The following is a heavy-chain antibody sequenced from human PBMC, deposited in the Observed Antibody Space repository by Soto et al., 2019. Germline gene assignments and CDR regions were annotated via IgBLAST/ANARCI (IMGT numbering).Heavy chain of an antibody. J-gene: IGHJ6*02. CDR1: GFTVSDNY. Sequence: VRLVESGGDLVQPGGSLRLSCAVSGFTVSDNYVSWVRQAPGKGLEWVALIYRNGSPFYADSVRGRFTISRDSSQNTVFLQMNSLRAEDTAVYYCMARLTPPAYYGMDVWGQGTTVTVSS. CDR2: IYRNGSP. CDR3: MARLTPPAYYGMDV. V-gene: IGHV3-66*01.